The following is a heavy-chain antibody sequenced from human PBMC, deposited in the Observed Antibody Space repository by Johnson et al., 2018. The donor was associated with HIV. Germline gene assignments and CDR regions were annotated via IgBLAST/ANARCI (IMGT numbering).Heavy chain of an antibody. CDR1: GFSFSNYA. J-gene: IGHJ3*02. V-gene: IGHV3-30*04. CDR3: ARGTYYYGSGNAFDM. D-gene: IGHD3-10*01. CDR2: ISYDGSDK. Sequence: QVQLVESGGGVVQPGRSLRLSCAASGFSFSNYAMDWVRQAPGKGLEWVAVISYDGSDKYYADSVKGRFTISRDNSKKTLYLQMNSLRAEDTAVYYCARGTYYYGSGNAFDMWGQGTMVTVSS.